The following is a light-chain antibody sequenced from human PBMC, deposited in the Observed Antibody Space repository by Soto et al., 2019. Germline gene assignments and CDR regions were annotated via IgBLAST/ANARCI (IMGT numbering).Light chain of an antibody. CDR3: QQSYGTPRT. CDR2: SAS. Sequence: DIQMTQSPSSLSASVGDRVTLTCRASQTITNFLNWYQQIPGNAPKLLIYSASTLQTGVPSRFSGTGSGTDFTLTIDSLQPEDSATYYCQQSYGTPRTFGQGTKVEIK. CDR1: QTITNF. J-gene: IGKJ1*01. V-gene: IGKV1-39*01.